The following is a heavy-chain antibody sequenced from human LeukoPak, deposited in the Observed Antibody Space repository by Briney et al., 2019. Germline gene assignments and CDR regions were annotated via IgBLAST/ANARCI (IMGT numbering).Heavy chain of an antibody. CDR2: VSYTGST. Sequence: SETLSLTCTVSGGSITSYYWSWIRQPPGKGLEWIGYVSYTGSTNYNPSLQSRVTMSIDTSKNQFSLKLSSVTAADTAVYYCARDGYSSSWSPIFDYWGQGTLVTVSS. CDR1: GGSITSYY. D-gene: IGHD6-13*01. CDR3: ARDGYSSSWSPIFDY. J-gene: IGHJ4*02. V-gene: IGHV4-59*12.